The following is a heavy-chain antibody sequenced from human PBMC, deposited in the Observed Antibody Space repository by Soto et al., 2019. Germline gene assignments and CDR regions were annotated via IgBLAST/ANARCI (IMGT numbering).Heavy chain of an antibody. V-gene: IGHV1-3*01. CDR3: ARAPGAVTTLDY. CDR1: GYTFTSYA. Sequence: QVQLVQSGAEVKKPGASVKVSCKASGYTFTSYAMHWVRQAPGQRLEWMGWINAGNGNTKYSQKFQGRVTITRDTSASTAYMELSSLRSEDTAVYYCARAPGAVTTLDYWGQGTLVTVSS. CDR2: INAGNGNT. D-gene: IGHD4-17*01. J-gene: IGHJ4*02.